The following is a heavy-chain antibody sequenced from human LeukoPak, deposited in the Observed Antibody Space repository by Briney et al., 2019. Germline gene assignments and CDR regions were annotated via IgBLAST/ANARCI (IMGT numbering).Heavy chain of an antibody. CDR2: IKQGGSEK. Sequence: GGSLRLSCAASGFTFSSYWMTWVRQAPGKGLEWVASIKQGGSEKYYVDSVKGRFTISRDNAKNSLYLQMNSLRAEDTAVYYCARAGHVITMIVVLDAFDIWGQGTMVTVSS. CDR1: GFTFSSYW. D-gene: IGHD3-22*01. CDR3: ARAGHVITMIVVLDAFDI. V-gene: IGHV3-7*02. J-gene: IGHJ3*02.